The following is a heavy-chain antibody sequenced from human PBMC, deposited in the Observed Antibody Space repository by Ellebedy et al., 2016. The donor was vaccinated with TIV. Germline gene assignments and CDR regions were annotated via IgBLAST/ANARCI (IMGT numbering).Heavy chain of an antibody. Sequence: PGGSLRLSCAASGFTFSSYAMHWVRQAPGKGLEWVAVMSNDGSNTYYVDSVKGRFTISRDNSKNTLYLQMNSLRAEDTAVYFCAKREMIRDTTGAPAPLFDLWGRGTLVTVSS. CDR2: MSNDGSNT. D-gene: IGHD1-26*01. V-gene: IGHV3-30*18. CDR3: AKREMIRDTTGAPAPLFDL. J-gene: IGHJ4*02. CDR1: GFTFSSYA.